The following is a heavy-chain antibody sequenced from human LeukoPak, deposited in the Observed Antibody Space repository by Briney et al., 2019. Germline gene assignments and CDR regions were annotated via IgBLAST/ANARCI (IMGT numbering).Heavy chain of an antibody. CDR2: ISIGGSTI. Sequence: KPGRSLRLSCAASGFTFSDSYMNWIRHAPGKGLGWVSYISIGGSTIYYADSVKGRFTISRDNAKNSLYLQMNSLRAEDTAVYYCAKDLVGDFWSGPIQYYFDYWGQGTLVTVSS. CDR3: AKDLVGDFWSGPIQYYFDY. J-gene: IGHJ4*02. D-gene: IGHD3-3*01. CDR1: GFTFSDSY. V-gene: IGHV3-11*04.